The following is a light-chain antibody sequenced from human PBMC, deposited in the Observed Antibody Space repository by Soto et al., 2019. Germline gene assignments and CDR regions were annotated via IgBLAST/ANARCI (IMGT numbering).Light chain of an antibody. CDR3: QQYYYWPPFT. J-gene: IGKJ2*01. V-gene: IGKV3-15*01. CDR1: QTIGSN. Sequence: VMTQSPATLSVSPGERATLSCRASQTIGSNLAWYQQKPGQAPRLLISRASTRATGVPARFTGSGSGTEFTLTVSSLQSEDSAVYYCQQYYYWPPFTFGQGTKVEIK. CDR2: RAS.